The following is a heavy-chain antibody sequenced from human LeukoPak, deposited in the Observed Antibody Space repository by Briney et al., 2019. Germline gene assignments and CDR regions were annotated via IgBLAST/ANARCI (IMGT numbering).Heavy chain of an antibody. CDR3: ARCSGHDLVSWFDP. Sequence: GGSLRLSCAASGFTFSSYSMNWVRQAPGKGLEWVSSVSSSSSYIYYADSVKGRFTISRDNAKNSLYLQMNSLRAEDTAVYYRARCSGHDLVSWFDPWGQGTLVTVSS. CDR2: VSSSSSYI. D-gene: IGHD5-12*01. CDR1: GFTFSSYS. V-gene: IGHV3-21*01. J-gene: IGHJ5*02.